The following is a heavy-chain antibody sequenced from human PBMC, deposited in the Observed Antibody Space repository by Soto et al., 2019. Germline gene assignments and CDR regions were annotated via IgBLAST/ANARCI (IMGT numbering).Heavy chain of an antibody. V-gene: IGHV3-23*01. D-gene: IGHD3-3*01. CDR3: AKDRTGATIFGVVARPFTGILTGYQDY. Sequence: PGGSLRLSCAASGFTFSSYAMSWVRQAPGKGLEWVSAISGSGGSTYYADSVKGRFTISRDNSKNTLYLQMNSLRAEDTAVYYCAKDRTGATIFGVVARPFTGILTGYQDYWGQGTLVTVSS. J-gene: IGHJ4*02. CDR1: GFTFSSYA. CDR2: ISGSGGST.